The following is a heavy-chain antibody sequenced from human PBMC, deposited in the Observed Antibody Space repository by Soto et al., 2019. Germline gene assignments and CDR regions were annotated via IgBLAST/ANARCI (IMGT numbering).Heavy chain of an antibody. V-gene: IGHV1-8*01. CDR1: GYTFTSYD. D-gene: IGHD6-19*01. J-gene: IGHJ4*02. CDR2: MNPNSGNS. CDR3: ARAGYSSGWYETYFDY. Sequence: GASVKVSCKASGYTFTSYDINWVRQATGQGLERKGWMNPNSGNSGYAQKFQGRVTMTRNTSISTAYMELSSLRSEDTAVYYCARAGYSSGWYETYFDYWGQGTLVTVSS.